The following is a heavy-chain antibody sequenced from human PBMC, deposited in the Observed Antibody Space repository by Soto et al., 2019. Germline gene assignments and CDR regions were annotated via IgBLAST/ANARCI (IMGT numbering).Heavy chain of an antibody. Sequence: GGSLRLSCAASGFTLSDYYMSWVRPAPGKGLEWLSYISSSSTTVYYVDSVKGRFTISRDNAKNSLYPQMDSLRVEDTAVHYCARDGVLATGPIEYWGQGAQVTVSS. V-gene: IGHV3-11*01. CDR1: GFTLSDYY. J-gene: IGHJ4*02. CDR3: ARDGVLATGPIEY. D-gene: IGHD5-12*01. CDR2: ISSSSTTV.